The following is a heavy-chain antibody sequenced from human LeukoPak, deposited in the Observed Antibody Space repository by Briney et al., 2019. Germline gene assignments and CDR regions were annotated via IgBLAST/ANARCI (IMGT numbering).Heavy chain of an antibody. J-gene: IGHJ4*02. CDR3: ARIGSGSPLGY. V-gene: IGHV3-30*04. D-gene: IGHD3-10*01. CDR2: ISYDGSNK. Sequence: PGRSLRLSCAASGFTFSSYAMHWVRQALGKGLEWVAVISYDGSNKYYADSVKGRFTISRDNSKNTLYLQMNSLRAEDTAVYYCARIGSGSPLGYWGQGTLVTVSS. CDR1: GFTFSSYA.